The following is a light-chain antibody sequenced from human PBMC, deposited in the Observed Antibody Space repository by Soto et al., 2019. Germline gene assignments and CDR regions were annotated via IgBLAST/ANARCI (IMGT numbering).Light chain of an antibody. Sequence: EIVLTQSPGTLSLSPGERATLSCRASQSVSSYYLAWYQQKPGQAPRLLIYGASSRATGIPDRFSGSGSGTEFTLTISSLQSEDFAVYYCQQYNNWPRTFGQGTKV. CDR2: GAS. CDR3: QQYNNWPRT. V-gene: IGKV3-20*01. J-gene: IGKJ1*01. CDR1: QSVSSYY.